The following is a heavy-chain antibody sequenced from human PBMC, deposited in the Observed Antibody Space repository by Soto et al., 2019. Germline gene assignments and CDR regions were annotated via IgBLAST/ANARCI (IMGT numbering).Heavy chain of an antibody. D-gene: IGHD2-21*01. J-gene: IGHJ4*02. CDR3: TADLPTPIPQVDH. V-gene: IGHV1-46*01. Sequence: ASVKVSCKASGYIFTSYYIHWVRQAPGQGLEWMGWINPFDGSRMFAQSFQGRVTMTRDTSTSTVYMEVNSLKTEDTAVHYCTADLPTPIPQVDHWGQGTLVTVSS. CDR2: INPFDGSR. CDR1: GYIFTSYY.